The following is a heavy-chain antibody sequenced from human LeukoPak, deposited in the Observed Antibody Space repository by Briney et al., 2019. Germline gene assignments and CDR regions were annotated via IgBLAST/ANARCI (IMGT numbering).Heavy chain of an antibody. CDR2: INPNSGGT. J-gene: IGHJ3*02. CDR3: ARGGGPRVGATNDAFDI. Sequence: ASVKVSCKASGYTFTGYYMHWVRQAPGQGLEWMGWINPNSGGTNYAQKFQGRVTMTRDTSISTAYMELSRLRSDDTAVYYCARGGGPRVGATNDAFDIWGQGTMVTVSS. V-gene: IGHV1-2*02. CDR1: GYTFTGYY. D-gene: IGHD1-26*01.